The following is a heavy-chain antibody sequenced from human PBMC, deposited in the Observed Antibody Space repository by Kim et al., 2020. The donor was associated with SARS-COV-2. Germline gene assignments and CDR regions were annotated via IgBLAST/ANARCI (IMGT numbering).Heavy chain of an antibody. CDR3: ARGRLAFMVRDYYYYGMDV. J-gene: IGHJ6*02. CDR2: INHSGST. D-gene: IGHD3-10*01. CDR1: GGSFSGYY. V-gene: IGHV4-34*01. Sequence: SETLSLTCAVYGGSFSGYYWSWIRQPPGKGLEWIGEINHSGSTNYNPSLKSRVTISVDTSKNQFSLKLSSVTAADTAVYYCARGRLAFMVRDYYYYGMDVWGQGTTVTVSS.